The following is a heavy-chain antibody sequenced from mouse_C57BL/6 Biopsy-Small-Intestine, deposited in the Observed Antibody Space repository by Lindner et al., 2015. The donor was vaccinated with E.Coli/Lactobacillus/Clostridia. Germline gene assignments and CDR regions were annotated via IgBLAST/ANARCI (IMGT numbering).Heavy chain of an antibody. Sequence: SVKVSCKVSGDIFTDYYIQWVRQAPGQGLEWMGSINPDLGVTKYAPKFQGRVTLTRDTSINTAYMDVSGLRSDDTAVYYCARESPTSGWFHGFEVWGQGTLVTVS. CDR3: ARESPTSGWFHGFEV. V-gene: IGHV1-84*02. D-gene: IGHD2-2*01. J-gene: IGHJ3*01. CDR2: INPDLGVT. CDR1: GDIFTDYY.